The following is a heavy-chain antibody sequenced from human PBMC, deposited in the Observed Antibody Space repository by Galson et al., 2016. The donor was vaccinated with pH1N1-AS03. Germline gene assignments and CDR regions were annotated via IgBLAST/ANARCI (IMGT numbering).Heavy chain of an antibody. CDR3: ARMEKRWGDAYAI. D-gene: IGHD1-1*01. CDR1: DDTFNSHG. Sequence: SVKVSCKASDDTFNSHGISWVRQAPGQGLEWMGWISANNGDTNYAQKFQGRVTMTTDTSTSTTYMELRSLRSDDTAVYYCARMEKRWGDAYAICGQGTMVTVSS. V-gene: IGHV1-18*01. CDR2: ISANNGDT. J-gene: IGHJ3*02.